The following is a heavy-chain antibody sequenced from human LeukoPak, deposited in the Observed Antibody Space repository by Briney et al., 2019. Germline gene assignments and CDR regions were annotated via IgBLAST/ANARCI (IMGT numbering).Heavy chain of an antibody. V-gene: IGHV1-46*01. CDR3: ARDKGTIVVVIPVYYLDV. CDR2: INPSGGST. Sequence: ASVKVSCTASGYTFTSYYMHWVRQAPGQGLEWMAIINPSGGSTSYAQKFQGRFTMTRDKSTSTVYMELSSLRSEDTAVYYCARDKGTIVVVIPVYYLDVWGKGTRSPSP. CDR1: GYTFTSYY. J-gene: IGHJ6*03. D-gene: IGHD3-22*01.